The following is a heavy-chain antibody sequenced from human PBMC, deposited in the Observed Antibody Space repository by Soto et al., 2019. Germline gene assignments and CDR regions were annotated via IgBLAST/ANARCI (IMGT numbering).Heavy chain of an antibody. J-gene: IGHJ4*02. CDR1: GYPFTGYY. D-gene: IGHD5-12*01. CDR2: INPNSGGT. V-gene: IGHV1-2*04. CDR3: ASACRDGYNCLDY. Sequence: GASVKVSCKASGYPFTGYYMHWVRRAPGQGLEWMGWINPNSGGTNYAQKFQGWVTMTRDTSISTAYMELSRLRSDDTAVYYCASACRDGYNCLDYWGQGTLVTVSS.